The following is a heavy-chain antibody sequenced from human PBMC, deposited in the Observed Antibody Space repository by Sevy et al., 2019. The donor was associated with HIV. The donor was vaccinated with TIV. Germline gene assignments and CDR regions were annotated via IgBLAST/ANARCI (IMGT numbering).Heavy chain of an antibody. CDR1: GFTFSSYS. CDR3: AREHCSMTSCSANLDY. J-gene: IGHJ4*02. CDR2: ISSSSSYI. Sequence: GGSLRLSCAASGFTFSSYSMNWVRQAPGKGLEWVSSISSSSSYIYYADSVKGRFTISRDNAKNSLYLQMNSLRAEDTAVYYCAREHCSMTSCSANLDYWGQRTLVTVSS. D-gene: IGHD2-2*01. V-gene: IGHV3-21*01.